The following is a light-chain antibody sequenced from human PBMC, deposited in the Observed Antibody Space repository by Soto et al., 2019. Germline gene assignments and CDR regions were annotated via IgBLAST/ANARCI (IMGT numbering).Light chain of an antibody. Sequence: DIHMTQSPSTLSASVGDRVAITCRASQSISSWLAWYQQKPGKAPKLLIYDASSLESGVPSRFSGSRSGTEFTLTISSLQPDDFATYYCQQYNSYSTFGQGTKVDIK. CDR3: QQYNSYST. CDR2: DAS. CDR1: QSISSW. J-gene: IGKJ1*01. V-gene: IGKV1-5*01.